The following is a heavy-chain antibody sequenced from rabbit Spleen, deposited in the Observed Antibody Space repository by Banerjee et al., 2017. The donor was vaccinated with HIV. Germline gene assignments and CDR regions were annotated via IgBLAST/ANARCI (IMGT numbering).Heavy chain of an antibody. CDR1: GVSLNDKDV. D-gene: IGHD6-1*01. Sequence: EQLEESGGGLVKPEGSLTLTCKASGVSLNDKDVMCWVRQAPGKGLEWIACINIVTGKSVYASWAKGRFIMSRTSSTTVTLQLTSLTAADTATYFCARDDGSYDYIDGYFNLWGPGTLVTVS. CDR3: ARDDGSYDYIDGYFNL. J-gene: IGHJ4*01. V-gene: IGHV1S45*01. CDR2: INIVTGKS.